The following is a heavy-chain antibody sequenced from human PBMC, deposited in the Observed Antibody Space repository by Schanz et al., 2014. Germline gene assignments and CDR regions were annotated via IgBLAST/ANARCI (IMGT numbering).Heavy chain of an antibody. CDR1: GFSVSTNY. CDR2: MYINSGST. J-gene: IGHJ3*01. V-gene: IGHV3-53*01. Sequence: EVQLVESGGGLIQPGGSLRLSCAVSGFSVSTNYMSWARQAPGKGLEWISSMYINSGSTQYADSVKGRFIISRDSSKXXXXXXXXXXXXXXXXXXXXXXXXXXXXXNXAFXVWGQGTLVTVSS. CDR3: XXXXXXXXXNXAFXV.